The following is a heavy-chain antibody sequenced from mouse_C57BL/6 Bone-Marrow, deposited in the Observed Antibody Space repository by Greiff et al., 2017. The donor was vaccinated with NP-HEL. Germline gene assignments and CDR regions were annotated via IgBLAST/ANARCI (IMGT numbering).Heavy chain of an antibody. V-gene: IGHV1-69*01. CDR2: IDPSDSYT. CDR1: GYTFTSYW. CDR3: ARSEMNY. J-gene: IGHJ4*01. Sequence: VQLQQPGAELVMPGASVKLSCKASGYTFTSYWMHWVKQRPGQGLEWIGEIDPSDSYTNYNQKFKGKSTLTVDKSSSTAYMQLSSLTSEDSAVYYCARSEMNYWGKGTSVTVAS.